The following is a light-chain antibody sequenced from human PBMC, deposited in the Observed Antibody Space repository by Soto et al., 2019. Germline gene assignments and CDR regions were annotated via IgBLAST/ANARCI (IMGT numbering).Light chain of an antibody. Sequence: DIQMTQSPSFLSASVGDRVTITCLASQGISSYLAWYQQKPGKAPRLLVYAATTLQSGVPSRFSPSASGAEFTLTISSLQPEDFATYYCQQLNTYPLTFGGGTKVDIK. CDR1: QGISSY. V-gene: IGKV1-9*01. J-gene: IGKJ4*01. CDR3: QQLNTYPLT. CDR2: AAT.